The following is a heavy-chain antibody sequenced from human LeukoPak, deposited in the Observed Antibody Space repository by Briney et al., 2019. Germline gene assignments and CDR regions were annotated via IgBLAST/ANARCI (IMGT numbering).Heavy chain of an antibody. D-gene: IGHD6-6*01. CDR2: ISDSGDRT. V-gene: IGHV3-23*01. Sequence: PGGSLGLSCAASGFTFSSYALTWVRQAPGKGLEWVSSISDSGDRTHYADSVKGRFTISRVNSKNTLFLQMSNLRTEDTAVYYCANSSLAWGQGTLVTVSS. CDR1: GFTFSSYA. J-gene: IGHJ4*02. CDR3: ANSSLA.